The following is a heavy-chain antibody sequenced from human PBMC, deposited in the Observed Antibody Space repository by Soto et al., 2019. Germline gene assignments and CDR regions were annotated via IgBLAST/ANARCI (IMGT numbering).Heavy chain of an antibody. D-gene: IGHD5-12*01. Sequence: SETLSLTCAVSGGSISSSNWWSWVRQPPGKGLEWIGEIYHSGSTNYNPSLKSRVTISVDKSKNQFSLKLSSVTAADTAVYYCARESYSGYHIYDYWGQGILVTVSS. CDR1: GGSISSSNW. J-gene: IGHJ4*02. CDR2: IYHSGST. CDR3: ARESYSGYHIYDY. V-gene: IGHV4-4*02.